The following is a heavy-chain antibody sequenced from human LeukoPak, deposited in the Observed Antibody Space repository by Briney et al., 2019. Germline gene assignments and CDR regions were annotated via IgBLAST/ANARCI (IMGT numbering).Heavy chain of an antibody. CDR3: ANMFPSHDTFGFDY. CDR2: IYWNDDK. CDR1: GFSPSSRGAG. J-gene: IGHJ4*02. D-gene: IGHD3-16*01. Sequence: GPTLVNPTQTLTLTCTFFGFSPSSRGAGVGWVRQPSGKTLGRLALIYWNDDKRYSPSLKSRLTITKDTSKNQVVLTMTNMDPVDTATYYCANMFPSHDTFGFDYWGQGTLVTVSS. V-gene: IGHV2-5*01.